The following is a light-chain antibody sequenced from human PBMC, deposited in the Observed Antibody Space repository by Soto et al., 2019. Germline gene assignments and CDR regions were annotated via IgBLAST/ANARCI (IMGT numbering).Light chain of an antibody. Sequence: QSALTQPASVSGSPGQSITISCTGTSSDVGRYNYVSWYQQHPGKAPKLMIYEVSNRPSGVSNRFSGSKSGNTASLTISGLQAEDEADYYCFSYASSTTRVFGGGTKLTVL. V-gene: IGLV2-14*01. J-gene: IGLJ2*01. CDR2: EVS. CDR3: FSYASSTTRV. CDR1: SSDVGRYNY.